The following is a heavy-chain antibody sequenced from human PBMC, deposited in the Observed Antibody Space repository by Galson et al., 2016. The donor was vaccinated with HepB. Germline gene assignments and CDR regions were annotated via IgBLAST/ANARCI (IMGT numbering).Heavy chain of an antibody. CDR2: FDPEDGEA. J-gene: IGHJ5*02. D-gene: IGHD2-21*01. CDR3: ATRVGVRGDWFDP. V-gene: IGHV1-24*01. CDR1: GHTLSDIA. Sequence: QSGAEVKKPGESVKISCKVSGHTLSDIAIYWVRQAPGKGLEWMGGFDPEDGEAVYAQKFQGRITMTEDTSTDTAYMDLSSLRSEDTAIYYCATRVGVRGDWFDPWGQGTLVTVSS.